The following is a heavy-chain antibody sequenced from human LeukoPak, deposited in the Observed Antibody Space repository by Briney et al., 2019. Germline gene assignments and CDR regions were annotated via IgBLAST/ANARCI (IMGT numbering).Heavy chain of an antibody. D-gene: IGHD3-22*01. CDR2: ISGSGGST. Sequence: GGSLRLSCAASGFTFSSYAMSWVRQAPGKGLEWVSAISGSGGSTYYADSVKGRFTISRDNSKNTLYLQMNSLRAEDTAVYYCAKDSGYYDSSGPFDYWGQEPWSPSPQ. CDR3: AKDSGYYDSSGPFDY. V-gene: IGHV3-23*01. CDR1: GFTFSSYA. J-gene: IGHJ4*01.